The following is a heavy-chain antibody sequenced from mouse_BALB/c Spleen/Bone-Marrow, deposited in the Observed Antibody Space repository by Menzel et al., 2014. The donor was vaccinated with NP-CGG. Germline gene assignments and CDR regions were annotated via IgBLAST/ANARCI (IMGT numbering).Heavy chain of an antibody. Sequence: EVQLQESGTVLARPGASVKMSCKASGYAFTSYWMRRVKQRPGQGLEWIGAIYPGNSDTSYNQKFKGKAKLTAVTSTSTAYMELSSLTNEDSAVYYCTRSWDRYYFDYWGQGTTLTVSS. CDR3: TRSWDRYYFDY. CDR1: GYAFTSYW. D-gene: IGHD3-3*01. CDR2: IYPGNSDT. V-gene: IGHV1-5*01. J-gene: IGHJ2*01.